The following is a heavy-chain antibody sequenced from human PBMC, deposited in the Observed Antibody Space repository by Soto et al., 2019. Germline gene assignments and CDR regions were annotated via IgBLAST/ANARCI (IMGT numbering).Heavy chain of an antibody. CDR1: GYSFKTYS. J-gene: IGHJ5*02. V-gene: IGHV1-3*01. Sequence: ASVKVSCKASGYSFKTYSIHWVRQAPGQRLEWMGSINAGSGDTKYSPQFQGRVTITRDTTATTAYMELRSLRYEDTAVYYCARNRLLWYEDFDPWGQGTLVTVS. CDR2: INAGSGDT. CDR3: ARNRLLWYEDFDP. D-gene: IGHD3-10*01.